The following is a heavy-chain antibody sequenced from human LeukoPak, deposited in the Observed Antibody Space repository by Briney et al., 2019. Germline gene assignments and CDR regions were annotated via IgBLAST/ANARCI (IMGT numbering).Heavy chain of an antibody. CDR2: ISSSSSYI. Sequence: GSLRLSCAASGFSLTTYEMNWVRQAPGKGLEWVSSISSSSSYIYYADSVKGRFTISRDNAKNSLYLQMNSLRAEDTAVYYCARADSSGWYYDYFDYWGQGTLVTVSS. CDR1: GFSLTTYE. V-gene: IGHV3-21*01. CDR3: ARADSSGWYYDYFDY. J-gene: IGHJ4*02. D-gene: IGHD6-19*01.